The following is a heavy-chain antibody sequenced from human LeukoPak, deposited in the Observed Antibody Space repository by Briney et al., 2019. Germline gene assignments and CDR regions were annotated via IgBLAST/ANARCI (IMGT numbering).Heavy chain of an antibody. CDR2: IPFDGSNE. V-gene: IGHV3-30*02. D-gene: IGHD5-24*01. CDR1: GFTFSNYG. Sequence: GGSLRLSCAASGFTFSNYGMHWVRQAPGKGLEWVALIPFDGSNEHHADSVKGRFTISRDNSKNTLYLQMNSLRAEDTAVYYCARKDPRGWLHDYWGQGTLVTVSS. CDR3: ARKDPRGWLHDY. J-gene: IGHJ4*02.